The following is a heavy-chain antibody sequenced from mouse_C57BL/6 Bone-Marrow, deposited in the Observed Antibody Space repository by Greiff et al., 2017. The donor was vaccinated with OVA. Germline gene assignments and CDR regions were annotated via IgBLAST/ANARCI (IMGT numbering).Heavy chain of an antibody. D-gene: IGHD1-2*01. CDR3: AREGSLLRSFAY. V-gene: IGHV1-61*01. J-gene: IGHJ3*01. Sequence: QVQLKQPGAELVRPGSSVKLSCKASGYTFTSYWMDWVKQRPGQGLEWIGNIYPSDSETHYNQKFKDKATLTVDKSSSTAYMQLSSLTSEDSAVYYCAREGSLLRSFAYWGQGTLVTVSA. CDR1: GYTFTSYW. CDR2: IYPSDSET.